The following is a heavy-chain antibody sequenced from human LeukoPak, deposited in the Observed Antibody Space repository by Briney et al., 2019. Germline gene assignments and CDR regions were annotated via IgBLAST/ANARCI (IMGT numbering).Heavy chain of an antibody. CDR3: ARGRGLLLYYYGMDV. V-gene: IGHV4-34*01. CDR1: GGSFSGYY. J-gene: IGHJ6*02. CDR2: INHSGST. D-gene: IGHD2-15*01. Sequence: SETLSLNCAVYGGSFSGYYWSWIRQPPGKGLEWIGEINHSGSTNYNPSLKSRVTISVDTSKNQFSLKLSSVTAADTAVYYCARGRGLLLYYYGMDVWGQGTTVTVSS.